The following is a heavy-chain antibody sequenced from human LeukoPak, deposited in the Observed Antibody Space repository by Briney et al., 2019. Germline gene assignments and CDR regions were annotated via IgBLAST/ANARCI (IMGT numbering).Heavy chain of an antibody. CDR2: ISSSSSYI. Sequence: GGSLRLSCAASGFTFSSYSMNWVRQAPGKELEWVSSISSSSSYIYYADSVKGRFTISRDNAKNSLYLQMNSLRAEDTAVYYCARDLSRSEFHCLDYWGQGTLVTVSS. V-gene: IGHV3-21*01. D-gene: IGHD6-19*01. J-gene: IGHJ4*02. CDR1: GFTFSSYS. CDR3: ARDLSRSEFHCLDY.